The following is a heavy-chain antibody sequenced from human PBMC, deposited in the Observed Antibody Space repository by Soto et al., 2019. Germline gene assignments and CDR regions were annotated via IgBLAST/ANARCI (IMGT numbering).Heavy chain of an antibody. J-gene: IGHJ6*02. V-gene: IGHV3-74*01. CDR3: AKAGGRFLEWLFRWTYMDV. CDR1: GFTLSDHW. Sequence: PGGSLRLSCAASGFTLSDHWMHWVRQVPGKGLLWVSGISGGGGNTYYADSVKGRFTISRDNSKNTLYLQMNSLRAEDTAVYYCAKAGGRFLEWLFRWTYMDVWGQGTTVTVSS. D-gene: IGHD3-3*01. CDR2: ISGGGGNT.